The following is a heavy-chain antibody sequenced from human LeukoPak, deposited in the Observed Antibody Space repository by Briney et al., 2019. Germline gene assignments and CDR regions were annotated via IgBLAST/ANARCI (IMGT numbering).Heavy chain of an antibody. D-gene: IGHD4-11*01. CDR2: IYYTGIT. V-gene: IGHV4-59*01. CDR1: GGSINDYY. J-gene: IGHJ6*04. CDR3: ARGLQRYYYYFLDV. Sequence: SGTLSLTCAVSGGSINDYYWSWIRQPPGKGLEWIGFIYYTGITNSNPSLRSRVTISVDTSKNQLPLNLTSVTAADTAVYYCARGLQRYYYYFLDVWGTGTTVTVSS.